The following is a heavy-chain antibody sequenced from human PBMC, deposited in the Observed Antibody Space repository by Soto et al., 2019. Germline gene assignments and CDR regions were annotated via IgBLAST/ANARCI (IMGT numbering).Heavy chain of an antibody. V-gene: IGHV1-2*04. Sequence: ASVKVSCKASGYTFTGYYMHWVRQAPGQGLEWMGWINPNSGGTNYAQKFQGWVTMTRDTSISTAYMELSRLRSDDTAVYYCARGLYSGYDSAADYWGQGALVTVSS. CDR3: ARGLYSGYDSAADY. J-gene: IGHJ4*02. D-gene: IGHD5-12*01. CDR2: INPNSGGT. CDR1: GYTFTGYY.